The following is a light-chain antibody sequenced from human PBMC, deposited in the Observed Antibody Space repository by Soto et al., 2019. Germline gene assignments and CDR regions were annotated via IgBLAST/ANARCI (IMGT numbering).Light chain of an antibody. CDR2: SAS. CDR1: HPININ. J-gene: IGKJ2*03. Sequence: DIQMTQSPSSLSASVGDRVTITCRASHPININLVWFQQKPGEVPKLLIYSASTLHSGVPSRFTGSGSETDSTLTIRSLQPEDFATYYCQHGYVAPYSFGQGTKVDI. CDR3: QHGYVAPYS. V-gene: IGKV1-39*01.